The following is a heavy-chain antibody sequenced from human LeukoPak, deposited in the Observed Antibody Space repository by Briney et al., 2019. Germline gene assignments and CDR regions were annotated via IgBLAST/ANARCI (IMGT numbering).Heavy chain of an antibody. Sequence: GGSLRLSCAASGFTFSSCWMHWVRQAPGKGLVWVSRINSDGSSTSYADSVKGRFTISRDNAKNTLYLQMNSLRAEDTAVYYCAREVLLPGTNWFDPWGQGTLVTVSS. J-gene: IGHJ5*02. D-gene: IGHD2-15*01. CDR2: INSDGSST. CDR3: AREVLLPGTNWFDP. V-gene: IGHV3-74*01. CDR1: GFTFSSCW.